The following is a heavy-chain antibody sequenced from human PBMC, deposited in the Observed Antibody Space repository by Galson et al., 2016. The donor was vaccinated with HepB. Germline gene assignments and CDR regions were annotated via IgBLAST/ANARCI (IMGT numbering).Heavy chain of an antibody. J-gene: IGHJ4*02. Sequence: QSGAEVTKPGESLKISCKASGYTFTRQWIGWVRQMPGKGLAWMGTIYPTDSDTRYSPSFQGQVTISVDNSINTAYLQWSSLKASDTAIYYCARTATTMQPFDDWGQGTLVTVSS. D-gene: IGHD5-12*01. CDR1: GYTFTRQW. V-gene: IGHV5-51*01. CDR3: ARTATTMQPFDD. CDR2: IYPTDSDT.